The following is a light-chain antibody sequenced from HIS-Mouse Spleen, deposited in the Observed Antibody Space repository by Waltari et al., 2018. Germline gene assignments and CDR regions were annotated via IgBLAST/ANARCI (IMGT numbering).Light chain of an antibody. Sequence: QSALTQPASVSGSPGQSITISCPGTSSDVGGYNYGSWYQQPPGKAPKLMIYEVSNRPSGVSNRFSGSKSGNTASLTISGLQAEDEADYYCSSYTSSSTWVFGGGTKLTVL. J-gene: IGLJ3*02. CDR1: SSDVGGYNY. CDR3: SSYTSSSTWV. CDR2: EVS. V-gene: IGLV2-14*01.